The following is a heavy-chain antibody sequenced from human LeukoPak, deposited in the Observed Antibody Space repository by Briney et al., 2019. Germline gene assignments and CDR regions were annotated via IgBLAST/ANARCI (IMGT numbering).Heavy chain of an antibody. J-gene: IGHJ4*02. D-gene: IGHD1-26*01. CDR2: INPNSGGT. Sequence: ASVNVSCKASGYTFTGHYIHGVRQAPGQGREWMGWINPNSGGTRYAQKFQGRVTMTTKTSISTASMDLSRLRTDDTALYSCARDYGFYSGLYFFDYWGQGTLVTVSS. CDR1: GYTFTGHY. CDR3: ARDYGFYSGLYFFDY. V-gene: IGHV1-2*02.